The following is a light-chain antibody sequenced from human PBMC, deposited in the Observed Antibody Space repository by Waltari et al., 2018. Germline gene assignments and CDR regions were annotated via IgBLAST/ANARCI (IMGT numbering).Light chain of an antibody. CDR2: EVT. Sequence: QSGLIQPASVSGSPGQSITISCTGTSSDVGNYNLFSWYQQYPGKAPKLMVYEVTKRTSGVSDRFSGSKSGNTASLTIYGLQSEDEADYYCCSYAGLGIYVFGTGTKVTVL. CDR3: CSYAGLGIYV. CDR1: SSDVGNYNL. J-gene: IGLJ1*01. V-gene: IGLV2-23*02.